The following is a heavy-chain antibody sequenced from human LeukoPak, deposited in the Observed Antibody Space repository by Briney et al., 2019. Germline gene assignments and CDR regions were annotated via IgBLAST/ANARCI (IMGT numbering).Heavy chain of an antibody. V-gene: IGHV4-39*01. D-gene: IGHD3-22*01. CDR3: ARRGLYDSTGYYSFDY. CDR2: IYYSGST. CDR1: GGSISSSSYY. J-gene: IGHJ4*02. Sequence: SETLSLTCTVSGGSISSSSYYWGWIRQPPGKGLEWIGSIYYSGSTYYNPSLKSRVTISVDTSKNQFSLKLSSVTAADTAVYYCARRGLYDSTGYYSFDYWGQGSLVTVSS.